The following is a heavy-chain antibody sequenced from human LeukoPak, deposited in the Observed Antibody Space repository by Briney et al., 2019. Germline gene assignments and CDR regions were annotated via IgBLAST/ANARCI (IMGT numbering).Heavy chain of an antibody. Sequence: GGTLRLSCAASGFTFSSYEMNWVRQAPGKVLEWVSYISSSGSTIYYADSVKGRFTISRDNAKNSLYLQMNSLRAEDTAVYYCARDVKGQWLVHYGMDVWGQGTTVTVSS. J-gene: IGHJ6*02. CDR1: GFTFSSYE. D-gene: IGHD6-19*01. V-gene: IGHV3-48*03. CDR3: ARDVKGQWLVHYGMDV. CDR2: ISSSGSTI.